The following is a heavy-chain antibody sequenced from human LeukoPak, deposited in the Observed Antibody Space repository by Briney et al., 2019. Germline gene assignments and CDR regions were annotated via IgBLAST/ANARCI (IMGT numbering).Heavy chain of an antibody. Sequence: PGGSLRLSCAASGFTFSNAWMSWVRQAPGKGLEWVSAITGSGGRTYYADSVKGRFTISRDNSKNTLYLQMNSLRAEDTAVYYCASFRTALYYFDYWGQGTLVTVSS. CDR1: GFTFSNAW. J-gene: IGHJ4*02. CDR2: ITGSGGRT. D-gene: IGHD5-18*01. V-gene: IGHV3-23*01. CDR3: ASFRTALYYFDY.